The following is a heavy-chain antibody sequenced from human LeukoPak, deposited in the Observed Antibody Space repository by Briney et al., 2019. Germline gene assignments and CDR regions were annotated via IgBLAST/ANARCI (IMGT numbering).Heavy chain of an antibody. Sequence: GGSLRLSCAASGFTFSSYSMNWVRQAPGKGLEWVSSISSSSGYIYYADSVKGRFTISRDNAKNSLYLQMNSLRAEDTAVYYCARDPSSWYYYYMDVWGKGTTVTVSS. D-gene: IGHD6-13*01. CDR3: ARDPSSWYYYYMDV. CDR2: ISSSSGYI. CDR1: GFTFSSYS. J-gene: IGHJ6*03. V-gene: IGHV3-21*01.